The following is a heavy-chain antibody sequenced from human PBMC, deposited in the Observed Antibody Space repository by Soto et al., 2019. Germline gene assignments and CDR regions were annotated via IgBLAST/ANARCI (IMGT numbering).Heavy chain of an antibody. CDR2: IDWDGGTT. CDR1: GFTFDDYA. Sequence: AGGSLRLSCAASGFTFDDYAMQWVRQAPGKGLEWVSLIDWDGGTTYYADSVKGRFTTSRDNSKNSLYLQMNSLRPEDTAFYYCAKGGGYSYGLMNYWGQGTLVTVSS. V-gene: IGHV3-43D*04. J-gene: IGHJ4*02. CDR3: AKGGGYSYGLMNY. D-gene: IGHD5-18*01.